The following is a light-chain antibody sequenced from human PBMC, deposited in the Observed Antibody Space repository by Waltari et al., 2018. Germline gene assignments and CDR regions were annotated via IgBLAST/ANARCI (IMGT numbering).Light chain of an antibody. CDR2: EVL. CDR3: CSYARVITYV. V-gene: IGLV2-23*02. J-gene: IGLJ1*01. CDR1: SSDVGSYNL. Sequence: QSALTQPASVSGSPGQSLTISCPGTSSDVGSYNLVSWYQHHPGKAPKLIIYEVLKRPSGVSTRFSASKSCNTASLTISGLQADDEADYYCCSYARVITYVFGRGTRVTVL.